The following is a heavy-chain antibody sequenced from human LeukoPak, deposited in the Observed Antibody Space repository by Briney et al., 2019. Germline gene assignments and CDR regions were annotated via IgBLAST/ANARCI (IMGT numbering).Heavy chain of an antibody. V-gene: IGHV1-69*04. CDR2: IIPILGIA. CDR1: GGTFSSYA. J-gene: IGHJ4*02. Sequence: SVKVSCKASGGTFSSYAISWVRQAPGQGLEWMGRIIPILGIANYAQKFQGRVTITADKSTSTAYMELSSLRSEDTAVYYCATPYYDSSGYFVDYWGQGTLVTVSS. CDR3: ATPYYDSSGYFVDY. D-gene: IGHD3-22*01.